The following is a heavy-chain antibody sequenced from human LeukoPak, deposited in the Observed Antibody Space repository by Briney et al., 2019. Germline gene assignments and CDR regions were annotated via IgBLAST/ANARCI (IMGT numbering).Heavy chain of an antibody. CDR1: GGSISTASYY. D-gene: IGHD1-26*01. Sequence: PSGTLSLTCTVSGGSISTASYYWALIRQPPGKGPEWIGSIYYSGSTYYNPSLKSRVTISVDTSKNHFSLKLTSVTAADTAVYYCSRLSEGATADSWGQGTLVTVSS. CDR3: SRLSEGATADS. V-gene: IGHV4-39*02. J-gene: IGHJ4*02. CDR2: IYYSGST.